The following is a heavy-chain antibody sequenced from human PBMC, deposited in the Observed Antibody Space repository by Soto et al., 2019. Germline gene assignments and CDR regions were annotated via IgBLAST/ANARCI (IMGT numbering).Heavy chain of an antibody. D-gene: IGHD6-13*01. V-gene: IGHV4-59*01. J-gene: IGHJ4*02. Sequence: PSETLSLTCTVSGGSISSYYWSWIRQPPGKGLEWIGYIFHSGSTNYNPSLKSRVTISVDTSKNQFSLRLRSVTAADTAVYYCARGIAAATTTTALTDYWGQGTLVTVSS. CDR3: ARGIAAATTTTALTDY. CDR1: GGSISSYY. CDR2: IFHSGST.